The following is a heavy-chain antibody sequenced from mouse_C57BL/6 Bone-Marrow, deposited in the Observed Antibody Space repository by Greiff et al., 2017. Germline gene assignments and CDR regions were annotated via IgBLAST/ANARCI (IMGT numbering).Heavy chain of an antibody. J-gene: IGHJ1*03. CDR2: IDPSDSYT. Sequence: VQLQQPGAELVKPGASVKLSCKASGYTFTSYWMQWVKQRPGPGLEWIGEIDPSDSYTNYNQQFKGKATLHVATSSSTAYMQLSSLTSPDSAVLDCANHYYGSSYWDFDGWGTGTTVT. CDR1: GYTFTSYW. D-gene: IGHD1-1*01. CDR3: ANHYYGSSYWDFDG. V-gene: IGHV1-50*01.